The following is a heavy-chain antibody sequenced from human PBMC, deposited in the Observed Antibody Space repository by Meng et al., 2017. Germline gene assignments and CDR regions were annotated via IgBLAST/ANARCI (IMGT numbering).Heavy chain of an antibody. Sequence: GQLGRVGAWGKKPGASVKVYCTPSGYTFTAYYIHWVRQAPGQGLDWMGRIDPNSGVTEYAQKFQGRVTVTGDTSISTAYMELSRLRSDDTAIYYCVRDEDISAAGKLFGDYWGQGTLVTVSS. CDR3: VRDEDISAAGKLFGDY. CDR1: GYTFTAYY. D-gene: IGHD6-13*01. V-gene: IGHV1-2*06. J-gene: IGHJ4*02. CDR2: IDPNSGVT.